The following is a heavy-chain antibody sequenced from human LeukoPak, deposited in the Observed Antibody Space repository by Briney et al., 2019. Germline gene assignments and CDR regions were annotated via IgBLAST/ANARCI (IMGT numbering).Heavy chain of an antibody. V-gene: IGHV3-23*01. CDR2: ITSSGDST. D-gene: IGHD3-9*01. J-gene: IGHJ4*02. CDR3: VKEYFGFAFDY. CDR1: GFTFSSYA. Sequence: GGSLRLSCAASGFTFSSYAMSWVRQAPGEGLEWVSDITSSGDSTYYADSVKGRFTISRDNPKNTLYLQMNSLRAEDTAIYYCVKEYFGFAFDYWGQGTVVTVSS.